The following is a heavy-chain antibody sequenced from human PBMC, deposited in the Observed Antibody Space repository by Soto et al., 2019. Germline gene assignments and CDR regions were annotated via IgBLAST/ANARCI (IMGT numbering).Heavy chain of an antibody. Sequence: QVQLQESGPGLVKPSQTLSLTCTVSGGSISSGGYYWSWIRQHPGKGLEWIGYIYYSGSTYYNPSLQRRVTISVDTSKNEFSLKLSSVTAADTAVYYCARSRQDYYGSGSYFWYFDLWGRGTLVTVSS. CDR2: IYYSGST. V-gene: IGHV4-31*03. J-gene: IGHJ2*01. CDR3: ARSRQDYYGSGSYFWYFDL. CDR1: GGSISSGGYY. D-gene: IGHD3-10*01.